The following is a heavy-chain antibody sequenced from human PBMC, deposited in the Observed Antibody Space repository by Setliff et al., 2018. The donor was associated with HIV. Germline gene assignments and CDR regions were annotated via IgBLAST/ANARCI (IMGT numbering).Heavy chain of an antibody. Sequence: PSETLSLTCTLSGDSISNSNYYWSWIRQPPGKGLEWIGEINHSGSTNYNPSLKSRVTISVDTSKNQFSLKLNSVTAADTAVYYCAKDRSGSCRTFDYWGPGILVTSPQ. CDR3: AKDRSGSCRTFDY. D-gene: IGHD1-26*01. CDR2: INHSGST. J-gene: IGHJ4*02. V-gene: IGHV4-39*07. CDR1: GDSISNSNYY.